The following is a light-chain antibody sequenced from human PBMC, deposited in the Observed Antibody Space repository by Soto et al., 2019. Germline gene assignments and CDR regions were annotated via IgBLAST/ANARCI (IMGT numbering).Light chain of an antibody. V-gene: IGLV2-8*01. J-gene: IGLJ1*01. CDR1: SSDVGGYNY. Sequence: QSALTQPPSASGSPGQSVTISCTGTSSDVGGYNYVSWYQQHPGKAPKLMISEVNKRPSGVPDRFSGSKSGNTASLTVSGLQAEDEADYYCSSYAGINNFVVFGTGTKLTVL. CDR2: EVN. CDR3: SSYAGINNFVV.